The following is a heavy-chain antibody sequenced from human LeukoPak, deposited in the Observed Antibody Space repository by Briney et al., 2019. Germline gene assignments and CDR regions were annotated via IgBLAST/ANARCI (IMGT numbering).Heavy chain of an antibody. D-gene: IGHD2-21*02. J-gene: IGHJ4*02. CDR1: GYTFTSYY. Sequence: GASVKVSCKASGYTFTSYYMHWVRQAPGQGLEWMGIINPSGGSTSYAQKFQGRVTMTRDTSTSTVYMELSSLRSEDTAVYYCARDFEDCGRDCYSLADYWGQGTLVTVSS. V-gene: IGHV1-46*01. CDR3: ARDFEDCGRDCYSLADY. CDR2: INPSGGST.